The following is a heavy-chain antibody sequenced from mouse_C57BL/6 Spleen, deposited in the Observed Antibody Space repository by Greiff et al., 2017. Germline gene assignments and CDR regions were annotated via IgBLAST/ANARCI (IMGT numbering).Heavy chain of an antibody. CDR1: GFTFSDYG. Sequence: EVQLVESGGGLVKPGGSLKLSCAASGFTFSDYGMHWVRQAPEKGLEWVAYISSGSSTIYYADTVKGRFTISRDNAKNTLFLQMTSLRSEDTAMYYCARGGLVDWYFDVWGTGTTVTVSS. D-gene: IGHD1-1*01. J-gene: IGHJ1*03. CDR3: ARGGLVDWYFDV. CDR2: ISSGSSTI. V-gene: IGHV5-17*01.